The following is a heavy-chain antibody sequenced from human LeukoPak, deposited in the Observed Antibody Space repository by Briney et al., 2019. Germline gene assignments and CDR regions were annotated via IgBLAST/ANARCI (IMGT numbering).Heavy chain of an antibody. CDR1: GFTFSDYY. D-gene: IGHD3-10*01. V-gene: IGHV3-11*01. CDR3: ARVYGSGTYFFDY. CDR2: ISSSGSTI. Sequence: GGSLRLSYAAPGFTFSDYYMSWIRRAPGKALEWVSYISSSGSTIYYTDSVKGRFTISRDNAKNSLYLQMNSLRAEDTAVYYCARVYGSGTYFFDYWGQGTLVTVSS. J-gene: IGHJ4*02.